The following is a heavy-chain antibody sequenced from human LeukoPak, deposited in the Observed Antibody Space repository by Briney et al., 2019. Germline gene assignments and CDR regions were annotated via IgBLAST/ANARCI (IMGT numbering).Heavy chain of an antibody. J-gene: IGHJ4*02. CDR1: GFTFSNYA. CDR3: AKLGCSSTRCYINY. D-gene: IGHD2-2*01. Sequence: GGSLRLSCAASGFTFSNYAMSWVRQAPGKGLEWVSTFSSSAGSTYYADSVKGRFTVSRDNSKNTLYLQMNSLRAEDTAVYYCAKLGCSSTRCYINYWGQGTLVTVSS. V-gene: IGHV3-23*01. CDR2: FSSSAGST.